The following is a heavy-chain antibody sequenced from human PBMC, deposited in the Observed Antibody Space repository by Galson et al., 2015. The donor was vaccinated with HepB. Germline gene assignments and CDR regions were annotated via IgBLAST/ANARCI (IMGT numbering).Heavy chain of an antibody. J-gene: IGHJ4*02. CDR1: GGSISSYY. CDR2: IYYSGST. Sequence: LSLTCTVSGGSISSYYWSWIRQPPGKGLEWIGYIYYSGSTNYNPSLKSRVTISVDTSKNQFSLKLSSVTAADTAVYYCARRRDGYNADLDYWGQGTLVTVSS. V-gene: IGHV4-59*08. D-gene: IGHD5-24*01. CDR3: ARRRDGYNADLDY.